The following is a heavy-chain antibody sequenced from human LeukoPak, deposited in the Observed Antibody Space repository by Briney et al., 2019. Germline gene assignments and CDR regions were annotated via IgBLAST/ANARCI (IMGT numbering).Heavy chain of an antibody. J-gene: IGHJ4*02. D-gene: IGHD2-2*01. CDR1: GFTFSTSS. CDR3: ARDARSHCGTDACYGPYFDY. CDR2: IRGSSTTI. V-gene: IGHV3-48*01. Sequence: PGGSLRLSCAASGFTFSTSSMTWVRQTPGKGLEWTSYIRGSSTTIYYADSVKGRFTISRDNARNSLYLQMNDLRAEDTGVYFCARDARSHCGTDACYGPYFDYWGQGSLVTVSS.